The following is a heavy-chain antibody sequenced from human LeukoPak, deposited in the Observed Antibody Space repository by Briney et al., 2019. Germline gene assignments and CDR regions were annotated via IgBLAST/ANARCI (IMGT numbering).Heavy chain of an antibody. Sequence: SQTLSLTCAISGDSVSSNSAAWNWIRQSPSRGLEWLGRTYYRSKWYSDYALSVKSRITINPDTSKNQFSLQLNSMTPEDTAVYYCARRRGGQFDWLLYVGEAFDIWGQGTMVTVSS. CDR2: TYYRSKWYS. CDR3: ARRRGGQFDWLLYVGEAFDI. V-gene: IGHV6-1*01. CDR1: GDSVSSNSAA. D-gene: IGHD3-9*01. J-gene: IGHJ3*02.